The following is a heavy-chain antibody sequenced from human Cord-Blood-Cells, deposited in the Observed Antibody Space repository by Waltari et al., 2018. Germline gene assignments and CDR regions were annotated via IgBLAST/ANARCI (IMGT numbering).Heavy chain of an antibody. V-gene: IGHV1-24*01. D-gene: IGHD7-27*01. Sequence: QVQLVQSVAEVKKPGASVKVSCTVSGYTLTALSMHWVRQAPGKGLEWMVSFDPAEGETIYAQKCQGRVTMTEGTSTDSAYMELSSLRSEDTAVDYCAFVTEDHAFDIWGQGTMVTVSS. J-gene: IGHJ3*02. CDR3: AFVTEDHAFDI. CDR1: GYTLTALS. CDR2: FDPAEGET.